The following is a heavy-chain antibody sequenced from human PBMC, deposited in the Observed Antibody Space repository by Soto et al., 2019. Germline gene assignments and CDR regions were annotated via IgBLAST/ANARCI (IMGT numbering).Heavy chain of an antibody. J-gene: IGHJ4*02. Sequence: SETLSLTCTVSGGSATNSSYYWGWIRQSPGKGLEWIGSVYYRGRSYSKSSVKSRVTISVDTSKNRFSLSLNSVTASDTAVYFCVSQRTTVPTQAYFDYWGPGALVTVSS. CDR3: VSQRTTVPTQAYFDY. CDR1: GGSATNSSYY. CDR2: VYYRGRS. V-gene: IGHV4-39*01. D-gene: IGHD4-17*01.